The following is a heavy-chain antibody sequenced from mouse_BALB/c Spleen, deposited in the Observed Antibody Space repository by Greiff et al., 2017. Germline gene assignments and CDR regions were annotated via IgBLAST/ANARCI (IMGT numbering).Heavy chain of an antibody. CDR2: INPGSGGT. CDR1: GYAFTNYL. Sequence: QVQLQQSGAELVRPGTSVKVSCKASGYAFTNYLIEWVKQRPGQGLEWIGVINPGSGGTNYNEKFKGKATLTADKSSSTAYMQLSSLTSDDSAVYFCARTSNWGYFDYWGQGTTLTVSS. CDR3: ARTSNWGYFDY. D-gene: IGHD4-1*01. J-gene: IGHJ2*01. V-gene: IGHV1-54*01.